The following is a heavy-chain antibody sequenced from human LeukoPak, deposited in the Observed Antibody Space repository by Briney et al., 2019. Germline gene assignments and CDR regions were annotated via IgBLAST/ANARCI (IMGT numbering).Heavy chain of an antibody. CDR2: ISSSSSYI. CDR3: ARDPLTVIHLSPYYFDY. D-gene: IGHD2-21*01. Sequence: GGSLRLSCAASGFTFSSYSMNWVRQAPGKGLEWVSSISSSSSYIYYADSVKDRFTISRDNAKNSLYLQMNSLRAEDTAVYYCARDPLTVIHLSPYYFDYWGQGILVTVSS. CDR1: GFTFSSYS. J-gene: IGHJ4*02. V-gene: IGHV3-21*01.